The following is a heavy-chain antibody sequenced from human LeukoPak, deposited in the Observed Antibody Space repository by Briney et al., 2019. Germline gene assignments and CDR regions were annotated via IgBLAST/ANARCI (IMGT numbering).Heavy chain of an antibody. J-gene: IGHJ2*01. CDR1: GDIVSSDSAA. Sequence: SHTLSLTCAISGDIVSSDSAAWNWVRQSPSRGLELLGRTYYKYKWFYDYAISVKSLISINPDTSKYQFSLPLNPGHPEDTAVYSCAREGRGYTPGADYWFFDLWGRGTLVTVSS. V-gene: IGHV6-1*01. D-gene: IGHD5-18*01. CDR2: TYYKYKWFY. CDR3: AREGRGYTPGADYWFFDL.